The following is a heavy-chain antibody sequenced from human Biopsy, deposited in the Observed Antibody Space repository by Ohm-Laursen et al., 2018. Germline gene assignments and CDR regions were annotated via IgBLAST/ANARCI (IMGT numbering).Heavy chain of an antibody. CDR1: GGSICNNNYY. V-gene: IGHV4-39*01. J-gene: IGHJ5*02. D-gene: IGHD3-22*01. Sequence: TLSFTCTVSGGSICNNNYYWGWIRQPPGKGLEWIGSIFYRGSTHYKPSLMSRVNISVDTSKNQFSLKLTSVTAADTAVYYCARDYDTSGYYYVSWGQGTLVTVSS. CDR2: IFYRGST. CDR3: ARDYDTSGYYYVS.